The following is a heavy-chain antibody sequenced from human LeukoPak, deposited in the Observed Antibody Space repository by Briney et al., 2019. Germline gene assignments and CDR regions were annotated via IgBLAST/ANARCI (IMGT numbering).Heavy chain of an antibody. CDR2: ISGSGGST. D-gene: IGHD6-13*01. CDR1: GFTFSSYA. Sequence: GGSLRLSCAASGFTFSSYAMSWVRQAPGKGLEWVSAISGSGGSTYYADSVKGRFTISRDNSKNTLYLQMNSLRAEDTAVYYCASYSSSWYLPYYFDYWGQGTLVTVSS. CDR3: ASYSSSWYLPYYFDY. J-gene: IGHJ4*02. V-gene: IGHV3-23*01.